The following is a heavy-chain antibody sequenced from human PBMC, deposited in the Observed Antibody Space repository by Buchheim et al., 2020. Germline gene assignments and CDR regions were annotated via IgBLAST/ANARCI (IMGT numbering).Heavy chain of an antibody. CDR3: ARGSGPTGTTPFDY. V-gene: IGHV1-3*01. CDR2: INANNGNT. Sequence: VKKPGASVKVSCKASGYTFTNHAMQWVRQAPGQRLEWMGWINANNGNTKYSQNFQGRVTITRDTSASTAYMELSSLRSEDTAVYYCARGSGPTGTTPFDYWGQGTL. CDR1: GYTFTNHA. D-gene: IGHD4-17*01. J-gene: IGHJ4*02.